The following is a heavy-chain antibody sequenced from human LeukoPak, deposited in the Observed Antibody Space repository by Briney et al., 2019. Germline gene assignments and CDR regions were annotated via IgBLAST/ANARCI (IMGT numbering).Heavy chain of an antibody. CDR2: IYTSGST. Sequence: SETLSLTCTVSGGSISSYYWSWIRQPPGKGLEWIGYIYTSGSTNYNPSLKSRVTISVDTSKNQFSLKLGSVTAADTAVYYCARHLRVCSSTSCYYYYYYMDVWGKGTTVTVSS. J-gene: IGHJ6*03. CDR3: ARHLRVCSSTSCYYYYYYMDV. D-gene: IGHD2-2*01. V-gene: IGHV4-4*09. CDR1: GGSISSYY.